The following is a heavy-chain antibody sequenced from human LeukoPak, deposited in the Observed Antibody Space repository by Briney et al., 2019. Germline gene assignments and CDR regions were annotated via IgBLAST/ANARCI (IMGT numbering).Heavy chain of an antibody. CDR1: GLTFGSYD. CDR2: IYSGGST. Sequence: GGSLRLSCVVSGLTFGSYDMTWVRQAPGKGLEWVSVIYSGGSTYYADSVKGRFTISRDNSKNTLYLQMNSLRAEDTAVYYCARDSYWGQGTLVTVSS. V-gene: IGHV3-53*01. CDR3: ARDSY. J-gene: IGHJ4*02.